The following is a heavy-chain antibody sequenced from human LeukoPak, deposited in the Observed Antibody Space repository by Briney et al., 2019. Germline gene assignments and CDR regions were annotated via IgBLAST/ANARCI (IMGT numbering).Heavy chain of an antibody. CDR1: GGSISSYY. D-gene: IGHD6-6*01. J-gene: IGHJ6*03. CDR3: ASKSSSSSDYYYYHMDV. CDR2: IYYSGST. Sequence: SETLSLTCTVSGGSISSYYWSWIRQPPGKGLEWIGYIYYSGSTNYNPSLKSRVTISVDTSKNQFSLKLSSVTAADTAVYYCASKSSSSSDYYYYHMDVWGKGTTVTVSS. V-gene: IGHV4-59*01.